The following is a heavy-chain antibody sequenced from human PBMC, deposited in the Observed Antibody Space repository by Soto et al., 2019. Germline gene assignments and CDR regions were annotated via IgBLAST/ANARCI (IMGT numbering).Heavy chain of an antibody. J-gene: IGHJ4*02. V-gene: IGHV2-5*02. CDR1: GFSLRNSGVG. Sequence: SGPTQVNPTQTLTLTCTFSGFSLRNSGVGVGWIRQPPGKALEWLALIYWDDDKRYSPSLKSRLTITKDTSKNQVVLTMTNMDPVDTAVYYCAYSSTPFDYWGQGTLVTVSS. CDR3: AYSSTPFDY. D-gene: IGHD6-13*01. CDR2: IYWDDDK.